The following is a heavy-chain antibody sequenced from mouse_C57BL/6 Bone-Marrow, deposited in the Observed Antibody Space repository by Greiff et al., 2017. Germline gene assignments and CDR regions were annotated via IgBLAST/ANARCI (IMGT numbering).Heavy chain of an antibody. CDR3: ASYDYDTWFAY. V-gene: IGHV1-66*01. CDR1: GYSFTSYY. J-gene: IGHJ3*01. Sequence: QVQLQHSGPELVKPGASVKISCKASGYSFTSYYIHWVKQRPGQGLEWIGWFYPGSGNTKYNEKFKGKATLTADTSSSTAYMQLSSLTSEDSAVYYGASYDYDTWFAYWGQGTLVTVSA. D-gene: IGHD1-1*01. CDR2: FYPGSGNT.